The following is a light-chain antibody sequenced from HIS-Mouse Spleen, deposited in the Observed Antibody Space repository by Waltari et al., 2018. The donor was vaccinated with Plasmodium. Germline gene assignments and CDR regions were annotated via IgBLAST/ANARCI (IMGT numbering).Light chain of an antibody. CDR2: EVS. Sequence: QSALTQPPSASGSPGQSVTISCTGTSSDVGGYNYVSWYQQHPGKAPKLMIYEVSKRPSGGPDRFSGSKAGNTASLTVAGLQAEDEADYYGSSYAGSNNLVFGGGTKLTVL. CDR3: SSYAGSNNLV. J-gene: IGLJ2*01. CDR1: SSDVGGYNY. V-gene: IGLV2-8*01.